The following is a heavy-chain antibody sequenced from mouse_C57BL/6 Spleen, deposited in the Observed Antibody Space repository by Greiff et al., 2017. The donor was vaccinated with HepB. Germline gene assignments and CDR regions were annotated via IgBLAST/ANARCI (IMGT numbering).Heavy chain of an antibody. CDR3: AREGYYDYDGVDY. CDR1: GYTFTSYW. V-gene: IGHV1-55*01. J-gene: IGHJ2*01. CDR2: IYPGSGST. Sequence: QVQLKQPGAELVKPGASVKMSCKASGYTFTSYWITWVKQRPGQGLEWIGDIYPGSGSTNYNEKFKSKATLTVDTSSSTAYMQLSSLTSEDSAVYYCAREGYYDYDGVDYWGQGTTLTVSS. D-gene: IGHD2-4*01.